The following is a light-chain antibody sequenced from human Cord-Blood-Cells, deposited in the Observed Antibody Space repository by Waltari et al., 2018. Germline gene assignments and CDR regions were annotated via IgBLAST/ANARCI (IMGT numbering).Light chain of an antibody. V-gene: IGLV2-8*01. CDR3: SSYAGSNNFVV. J-gene: IGLJ2*01. CDR2: EVS. CDR1: SSDAGGYNY. Sequence: QSALIQPPSASGSPGQSVTISCTGTSSDAGGYNYVPWYQQHPGKAPNPMIYEVSKRPSGVPDRFSGSKSGNTASLTVSGLQAEDEADYYCSSYAGSNNFVVFGGGTKLTVL.